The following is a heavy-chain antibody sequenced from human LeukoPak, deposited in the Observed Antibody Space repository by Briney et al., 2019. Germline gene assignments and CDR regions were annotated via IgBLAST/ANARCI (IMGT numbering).Heavy chain of an antibody. CDR3: ARQGHYYDSSGYYRS. V-gene: IGHV3-23*01. CDR2: ISGSGGDA. J-gene: IGHJ4*02. Sequence: GGSLRLSCAASGFTFNSFAMHWVRQAPGKGLEWVSTISGSGGDAYYADSVKGRFTISRDNAKNSLYLQMNSLRAEDTAVYYCARQGHYYDSSGYYRSWGQGTLVTVSS. CDR1: GFTFNSFA. D-gene: IGHD3-22*01.